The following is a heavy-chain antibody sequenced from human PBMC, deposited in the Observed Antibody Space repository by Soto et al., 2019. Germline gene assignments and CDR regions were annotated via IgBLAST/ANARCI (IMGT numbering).Heavy chain of an antibody. J-gene: IGHJ6*02. CDR1: GFTFSSYG. CDR3: ARDLEGSSWYWGYYYYGMDV. Sequence: GGSLRLSCAASGFTFSSYGMHWVRQAPGKGLEWVAVIWYDGSNKYYADSVKGRFTISRDNSKNTLHLQMNSLRAEDTAVYYCARDLEGSSWYWGYYYYGMDVWGQGTTVTVSS. V-gene: IGHV3-33*01. CDR2: IWYDGSNK. D-gene: IGHD6-13*01.